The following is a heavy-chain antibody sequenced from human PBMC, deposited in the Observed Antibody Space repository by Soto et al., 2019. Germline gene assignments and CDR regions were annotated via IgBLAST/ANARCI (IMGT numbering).Heavy chain of an antibody. Sequence: GGSLRLSCAASGFTFSSYDMSWVRQAPGKGPEWVSVVSGSGASTYYADSVKGRFTISRDNSKNTLYLQMNSLRAEDTAVYYWAKNRRDSSAGNYYYSYVMYVWAQGT. CDR3: AKNRRDSSAGNYYYSYVMYV. V-gene: IGHV3-23*01. CDR2: VSGSGAST. D-gene: IGHD6-19*01. CDR1: GFTFSSYD. J-gene: IGHJ6*02.